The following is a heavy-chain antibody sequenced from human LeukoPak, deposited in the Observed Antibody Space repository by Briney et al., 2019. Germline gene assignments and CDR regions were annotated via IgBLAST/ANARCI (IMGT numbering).Heavy chain of an antibody. CDR2: ISGSGGST. Sequence: GGSLRLSCAASGFTFSSYAMSWVRQAPGKGLEWVSAISGSGGSTYYADSVKGRFTISRDNSKNTPYLQMNSLRAEDTAVYYCANYDYVWGSYRRHYFDYWGQGTLVTVSS. J-gene: IGHJ4*02. D-gene: IGHD3-16*02. V-gene: IGHV3-23*01. CDR1: GFTFSSYA. CDR3: ANYDYVWGSYRRHYFDY.